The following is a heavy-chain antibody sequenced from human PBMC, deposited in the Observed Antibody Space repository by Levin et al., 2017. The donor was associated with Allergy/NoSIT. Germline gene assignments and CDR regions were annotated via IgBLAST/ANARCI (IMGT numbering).Heavy chain of an antibody. D-gene: IGHD2-15*01. CDR1: GFTFSYSF. Sequence: PGGSLRLSCVDSGFTFSYSFMSWVRQAPGKGLEWVANIKQDGNEINYLDAVRGRFTISRDNAKNSLYLQMNSLRDEDTAMYYCAREEGPAVLRVDYWGRGTLVTVSS. CDR3: AREEGPAVLRVDY. V-gene: IGHV3-7*01. J-gene: IGHJ4*02. CDR2: IKQDGNEI.